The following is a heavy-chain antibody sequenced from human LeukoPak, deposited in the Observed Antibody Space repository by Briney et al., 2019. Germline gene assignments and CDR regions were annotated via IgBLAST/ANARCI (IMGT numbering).Heavy chain of an antibody. D-gene: IGHD3-22*01. Sequence: GGSLRLSCAASGFTFSRYTMNWVRQAPGKGLEWVSSITSSSIYIYYADSVKGRFTISRDNAKNSLYLQMNSLRAEDTAVYYCATSRYDSSGYYWIIGHWGQGTLVTVSS. J-gene: IGHJ5*02. V-gene: IGHV3-21*01. CDR3: ATSRYDSSGYYWIIGH. CDR2: ITSSSIYI. CDR1: GFTFSRYT.